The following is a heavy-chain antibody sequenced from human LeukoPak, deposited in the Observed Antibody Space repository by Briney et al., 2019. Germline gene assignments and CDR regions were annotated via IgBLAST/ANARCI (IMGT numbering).Heavy chain of an antibody. J-gene: IGHJ4*02. Sequence: GGSLRLSCAASGFTFSNYAMSWVRQAPGKGLEWVSAISGSGGSTYYADSVKGRFTISRDNSKNTLYLQMNSLRAEDTAVYYCAKDHYDYVWGSYRADYWGQGTLVTVSS. D-gene: IGHD3-16*02. V-gene: IGHV3-23*01. CDR3: AKDHYDYVWGSYRADY. CDR1: GFTFSNYA. CDR2: ISGSGGST.